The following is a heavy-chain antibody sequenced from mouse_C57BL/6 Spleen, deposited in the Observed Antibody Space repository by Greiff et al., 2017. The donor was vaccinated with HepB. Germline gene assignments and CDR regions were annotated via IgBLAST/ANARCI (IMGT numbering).Heavy chain of an antibody. CDR1: GYAFSSSW. J-gene: IGHJ4*01. CDR2: IYPGDGDT. CDR3: AREPYYYGSSSYAMDY. D-gene: IGHD1-1*01. Sequence: QVQLQQSGPELVKPGASVKISCKASGYAFSSSWMNWVKQRPGKGLEWIGRIYPGDGDTNYNGKFKGKATLTADKSSSTAYMQLSSLTSEDSAVYCCAREPYYYGSSSYAMDYWGQGTSVTVSS. V-gene: IGHV1-82*01.